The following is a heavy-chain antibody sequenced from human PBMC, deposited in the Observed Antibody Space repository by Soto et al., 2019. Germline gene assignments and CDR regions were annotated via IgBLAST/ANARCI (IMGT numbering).Heavy chain of an antibody. D-gene: IGHD2-2*01. CDR2: IIPIFGTA. CDR1: GCTFSSYA. J-gene: IGHJ4*02. CDR3: ARRHPYWRVPAAMGD. V-gene: IGHV1-69*12. Sequence: QVQLVQAGAEVKKPGSSVKVSCKASGCTFSSYAISWVRQAPGQGLEWMGGIIPIFGTANYAQKFQGRVTITADEYTSTAYMELSSLRSEDTAVYYCARRHPYWRVPAAMGDWGQGTLVTVSS.